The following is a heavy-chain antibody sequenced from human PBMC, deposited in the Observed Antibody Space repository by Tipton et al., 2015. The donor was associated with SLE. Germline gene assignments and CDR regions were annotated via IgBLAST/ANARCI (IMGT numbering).Heavy chain of an antibody. V-gene: IGHV4-38-2*02. CDR3: ARGPPGDWDD. CDR1: GYSISSGYF. Sequence: TLSLTCTVSGYSISSGYFWGWIRQPPGKGLEWIGMIYYSGSSKYNPSLKSRVTISVDTSKNQFSLKLNSVTAADTAVYYCARGPPGDWDDWGQGTLVTVSS. D-gene: IGHD3/OR15-3a*01. CDR2: IYYSGSS. J-gene: IGHJ4*02.